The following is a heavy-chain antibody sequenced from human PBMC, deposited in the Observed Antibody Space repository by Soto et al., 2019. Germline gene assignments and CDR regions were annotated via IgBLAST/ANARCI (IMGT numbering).Heavy chain of an antibody. CDR3: ARAIAGGYGHTTLDY. D-gene: IGHD5-18*01. CDR1: GYTFTTYG. Sequence: QVQLVQSGAEVKKAGASVKVSCKASGYTFTTYGISWVRQAPGQGLEWMGWINAYNGNTNYAQKVQGRGTTTTDTSTSTVYMDLRSLRSDDTAVYYCARAIAGGYGHTTLDYWGQGTLVTVSS. J-gene: IGHJ4*02. CDR2: INAYNGNT. V-gene: IGHV1-18*01.